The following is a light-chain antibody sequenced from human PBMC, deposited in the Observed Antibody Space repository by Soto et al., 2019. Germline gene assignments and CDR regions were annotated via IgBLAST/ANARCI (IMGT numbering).Light chain of an antibody. CDR1: SSDIGTYDY. CDR2: EVS. Sequence: QSALTQPASVSGSPGQSITISCTGTSSDIGTYDYVSWYQQHPDKAPKLMIYEVSNRPSGVSNRFSGSKSGNTASLTISGRQGDDEADYYCSSYTSGRTLVFGGGTKLTVL. V-gene: IGLV2-14*01. J-gene: IGLJ2*01. CDR3: SSYTSGRTLV.